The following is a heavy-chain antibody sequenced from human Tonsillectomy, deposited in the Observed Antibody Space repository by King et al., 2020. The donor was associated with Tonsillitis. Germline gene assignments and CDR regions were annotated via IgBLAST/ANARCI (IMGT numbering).Heavy chain of an antibody. V-gene: IGHV3-30*03. CDR2: ISYDGSNK. J-gene: IGHJ6*02. CDR1: GFTFTSYG. Sequence: VQLMESGGGVVQPGRSLRLSCAASGFTFTSYGMHWVRQAPGKGLEWVAVISYDGSNKYYADSVRGRFTISRDNSKNTLYLQMSSPRAEDTAVYYCASSGYDFGNFYYGLDVWGQGTTVTVSS. CDR3: ASSGYDFGNFYYGLDV. D-gene: IGHD5-12*01.